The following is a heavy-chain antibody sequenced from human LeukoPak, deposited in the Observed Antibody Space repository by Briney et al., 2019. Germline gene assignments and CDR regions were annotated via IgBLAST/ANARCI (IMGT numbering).Heavy chain of an antibody. Sequence: GGSLRLSCAASGFSFSNYAMSWVRQAPGKGLEWVSSISSSSIYIYYADSLKGRFTISRDNAKNSLYLQMNSLRAEDTAVYYCARGRDGYNLVDAFDIWGQGIMVTVSS. J-gene: IGHJ3*02. CDR1: GFSFSNYA. CDR2: ISSSSIYI. CDR3: ARGRDGYNLVDAFDI. D-gene: IGHD5-24*01. V-gene: IGHV3-21*01.